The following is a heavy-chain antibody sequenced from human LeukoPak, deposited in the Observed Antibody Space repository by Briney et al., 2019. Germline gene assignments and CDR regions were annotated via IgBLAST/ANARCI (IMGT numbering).Heavy chain of an antibody. D-gene: IGHD3-10*01. CDR1: GFTFSTYG. V-gene: IGHV3-30*18. CDR3: AKEHMIRGVIFWFDP. CDR2: ISYDGSDK. J-gene: IGHJ5*02. Sequence: GSLRLSCTASGFTFSTYGMHWVRQAPGKGLEWVAVISYDGSDKYYAESVKGRFTMSRDNSKNTVYLQMNSLRAEDAAVYYCAKEHMIRGVIFWFDPWGQGTPVIVSS.